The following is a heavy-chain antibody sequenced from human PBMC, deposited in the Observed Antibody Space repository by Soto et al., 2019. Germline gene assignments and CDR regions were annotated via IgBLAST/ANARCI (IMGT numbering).Heavy chain of an antibody. J-gene: IGHJ3*02. CDR2: MNSDGTST. Sequence: EVQLVESGGGLVQPGGSLRLSCAASGFAFSNYWIHWVRQAPGKGLVWVSRMNSDGTSTSYADSVRGRFTISRDNAKXXXXXXXXXLRAEDTAVYYCTRSGDADYEQRDDAFDIWGQGTMVTVSS. V-gene: IGHV3-74*01. CDR1: GFAFSNYW. D-gene: IGHD4-17*01. CDR3: TRSGDADYEQRDDAFDI.